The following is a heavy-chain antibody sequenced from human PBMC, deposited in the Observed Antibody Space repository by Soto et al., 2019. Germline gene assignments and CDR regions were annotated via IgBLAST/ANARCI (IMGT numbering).Heavy chain of an antibody. Sequence: QVHLVQSGAEVKKPGASVKVSCKASGYTFINYYIHWVRQAPGQGLEWMGVINPNGGSTVYAQKFQGRVTLTRDKSTSTVYGELSSLRSDDTAVYFCVRATAARQRDYSYHYYLHIWGKGTTVTVSS. J-gene: IGHJ6*03. D-gene: IGHD6-6*01. CDR1: GYTFINYY. CDR3: VRATAARQRDYSYHYYLHI. CDR2: INPNGGST. V-gene: IGHV1-46*03.